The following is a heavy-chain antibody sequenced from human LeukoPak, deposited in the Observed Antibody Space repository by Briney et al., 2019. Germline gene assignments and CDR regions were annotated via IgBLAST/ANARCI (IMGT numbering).Heavy chain of an antibody. V-gene: IGHV3-23*01. CDR3: VKAYGSGNYYDYYYYMDV. D-gene: IGHD3-10*01. Sequence: GGSLRLSCAASGFTFSSYAMTRVRQAPGKGLDWVSSISSSSSSTYYADSVKGRFTVSRDNSKNTLYLQMSSLRAEDTALYYCVKAYGSGNYYDYYYYMDVWGKGTTVAVSS. CDR2: ISSSSSST. J-gene: IGHJ6*03. CDR1: GFTFSSYA.